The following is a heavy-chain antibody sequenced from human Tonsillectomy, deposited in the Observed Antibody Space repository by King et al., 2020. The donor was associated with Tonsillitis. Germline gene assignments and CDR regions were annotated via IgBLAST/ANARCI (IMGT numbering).Heavy chain of an antibody. V-gene: IGHV1-2*02. J-gene: IGHJ4*02. CDR2: INPNSGGT. CDR3: AREIMEHLTSGSCPHDG. CDR1: GYTFTGYY. Sequence: QLVQSGAEVKKPGASVKVSCKASGYTFTGYYMHWVRQAPGQGLEWMGWINPNSGGTNYAQKFQGRVTMTRDKSISTAYMELSRLRSDDTAVYYWAREIMEHLTSGSCPHDGWGQGTLVTVSA. D-gene: IGHD2-15*01.